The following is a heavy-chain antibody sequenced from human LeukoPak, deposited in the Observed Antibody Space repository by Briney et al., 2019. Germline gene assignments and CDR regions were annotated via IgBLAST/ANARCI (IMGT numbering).Heavy chain of an antibody. CDR2: INPDSGGT. D-gene: IGHD2-2*01. V-gene: IGHV1-2*02. CDR1: GYTFTDYY. Sequence: ASVKVSCKASGYTFTDYYLHLVRQAPGQGLEWMGWINPDSGGTKYAQKFQGRVSLTRDTSVSTLYMELSSLSSDDTAVYYCARGISSRGAFDIWGQGTMVTVSS. CDR3: ARGISSRGAFDI. J-gene: IGHJ3*02.